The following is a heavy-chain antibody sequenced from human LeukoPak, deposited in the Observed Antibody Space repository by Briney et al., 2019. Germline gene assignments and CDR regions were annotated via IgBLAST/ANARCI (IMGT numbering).Heavy chain of an antibody. CDR1: GGTFSSYA. Sequence: ASVKVSCKASGGTFSSYAISWVRQAPGQGLEWMGGIIPIFGTANYAQKFQGRVTITADKSTSTAYMELSSLRAEDTAVYYCAKDWQWHHYYYYYYMDVWGKGTTVTISS. CDR3: AKDWQWHHYYYYYYMDV. D-gene: IGHD6-19*01. CDR2: IIPIFGTA. J-gene: IGHJ6*03. V-gene: IGHV1-69*06.